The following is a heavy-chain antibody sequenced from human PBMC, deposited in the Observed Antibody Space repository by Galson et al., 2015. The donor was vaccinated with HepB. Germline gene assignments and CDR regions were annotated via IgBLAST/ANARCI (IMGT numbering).Heavy chain of an antibody. V-gene: IGHV1-58*01. CDR2: IVVGSGNT. Sequence: SVKVSCKASGFTFTSSAVQWVRQARGQRLEWIGWIVVGSGNTNYAQKFQGRVTITRDMSTSTAYMELSSLRSEDTAVYYCAAEREQSTTGTFDPWGQGTLVTVSS. CDR3: AAEREQSTTGTFDP. D-gene: IGHD1-1*01. CDR1: GFTFTSSA. J-gene: IGHJ5*02.